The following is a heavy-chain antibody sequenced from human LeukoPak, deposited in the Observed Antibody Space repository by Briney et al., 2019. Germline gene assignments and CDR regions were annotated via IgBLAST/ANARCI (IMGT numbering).Heavy chain of an antibody. Sequence: SETLSLTCTVSGGSISSYCWGWIRQPPGKGLEWIGSIYYSGATYYNPSLKSRVTISVDTSKNQFSLKLSSVTAADTAVYFCARLGSRSSLYYFDSWGQGTLVSVSS. J-gene: IGHJ4*02. V-gene: IGHV4-39*01. CDR2: IYYSGAT. D-gene: IGHD6-13*01. CDR3: ARLGSRSSLYYFDS. CDR1: GGSISSYC.